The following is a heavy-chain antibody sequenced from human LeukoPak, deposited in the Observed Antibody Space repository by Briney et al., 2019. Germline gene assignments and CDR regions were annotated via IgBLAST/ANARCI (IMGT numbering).Heavy chain of an antibody. J-gene: IGHJ4*02. D-gene: IGHD3-16*01. CDR2: ISSSGSTI. V-gene: IGHV3-48*04. CDR3: ARAMSTFGGVRNYFDS. CDR1: GFTFSSYS. Sequence: GGSLRLTCAASGFTFSSYSMNWVRQAPGKGLEWVSYISSSGSTIYYADSVKGRFRISRDNAKSSLDLEMNSLRAEDTAVYYCARAMSTFGGVRNYFDSWGQGTLVTVSS.